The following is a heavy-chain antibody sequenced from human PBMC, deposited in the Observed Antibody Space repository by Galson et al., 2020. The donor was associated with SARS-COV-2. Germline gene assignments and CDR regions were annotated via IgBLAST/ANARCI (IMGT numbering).Heavy chain of an antibody. CDR2: IDPSDSYT. Sequence: HGESLKISCKGSGYSFTSYWISWVRQMPGKGLEWMGRIDPSDSYTNYSPSFQGHVTISADKSISTAYLQWSSLKASDTAMYYCARHLPIAAAGTDYWGQGTLVTVSS. CDR3: ARHLPIAAAGTDY. D-gene: IGHD6-13*01. V-gene: IGHV5-10-1*01. J-gene: IGHJ4*02. CDR1: GYSFTSYW.